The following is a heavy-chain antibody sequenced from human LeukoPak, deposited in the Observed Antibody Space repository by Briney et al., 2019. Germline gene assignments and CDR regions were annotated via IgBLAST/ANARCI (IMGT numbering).Heavy chain of an antibody. CDR3: ASHLSSYYDSSGYYGPFDC. CDR1: GFSVSINY. V-gene: IGHV3-66*04. D-gene: IGHD3-22*01. Sequence: GGSLRLSCAASGFSVSINYMSWVRQAPGMGLEWVSIIYSGRSTYYADSVKGRFTISRDNSKNTLYLQMNSLRAEDTAVYYCASHLSSYYDSSGYYGPFDCWGQGILVTVSS. CDR2: IYSGRST. J-gene: IGHJ4*02.